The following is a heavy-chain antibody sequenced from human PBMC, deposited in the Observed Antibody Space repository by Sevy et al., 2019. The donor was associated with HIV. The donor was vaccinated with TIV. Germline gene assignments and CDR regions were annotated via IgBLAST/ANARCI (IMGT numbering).Heavy chain of an antibody. CDR1: GFTFSNYA. Sequence: GGSLRLSCAASGFTFSNYAMSWVRLAPGKGLEWVSARSGSGGSTDYADSVKGRFTISRDNSKNTLFLQMNSLGAEDTAVYFSAKWSELPSSPFDYWGQGTLVTVSS. D-gene: IGHD1-26*01. CDR2: RSGSGGST. CDR3: AKWSELPSSPFDY. J-gene: IGHJ4*02. V-gene: IGHV3-23*01.